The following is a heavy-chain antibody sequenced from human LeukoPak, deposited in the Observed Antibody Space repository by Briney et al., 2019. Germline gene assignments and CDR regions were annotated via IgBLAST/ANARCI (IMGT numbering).Heavy chain of an antibody. V-gene: IGHV3-23*01. CDR2: ISGSGGST. CDR3: AKGWFHALYYFDY. D-gene: IGHD2-15*01. CDR1: GFTFSSYA. J-gene: IGHJ4*02. Sequence: GGSLRLSCAASGFTFSSYAMSWVRQAPGKGLEWVPAISGSGGSTYYADSVKGRFTISRDNSKNTLYLQMNSLRAEDTAVYYCAKGWFHALYYFDYWGQGTLVTVSS.